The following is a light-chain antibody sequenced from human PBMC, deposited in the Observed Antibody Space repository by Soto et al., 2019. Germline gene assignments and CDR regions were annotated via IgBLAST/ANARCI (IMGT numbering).Light chain of an antibody. V-gene: IGLV1-40*01. CDR1: SSNIGAGYE. CDR2: GNT. CDR3: QSYESSLSGWI. Sequence: QSVLTQPPSVSGAPGQRVTISCTGSSSNIGAGYEVHWYQQIPGTAPKLLIYGNTNRPSGVPDRFSASKSGTSASLAITGLQAEDEADYYGQSYESSLSGWIFGGGTKLTVL. J-gene: IGLJ2*01.